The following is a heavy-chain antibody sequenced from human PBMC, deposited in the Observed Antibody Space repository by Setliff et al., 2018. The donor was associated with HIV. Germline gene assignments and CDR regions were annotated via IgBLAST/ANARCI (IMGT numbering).Heavy chain of an antibody. CDR3: TAALQQQVVRWFDP. CDR1: GFTFSNAW. Sequence: GGSLRLSCAASGFTFSNAWMNWVRQTPGKGLEWVGRIKSKSEGGTTDYAAPVKGRFTISRDDSKNTLYLQMNSLKTEDTAVYYCTAALQQQVVRWFDPWGQGTLVTVSS. CDR2: IKSKSEGGTT. J-gene: IGHJ5*02. V-gene: IGHV3-15*01. D-gene: IGHD6-13*01.